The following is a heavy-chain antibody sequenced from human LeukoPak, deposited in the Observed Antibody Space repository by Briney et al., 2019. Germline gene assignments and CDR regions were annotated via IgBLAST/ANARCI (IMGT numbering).Heavy chain of an antibody. D-gene: IGHD3-10*01. CDR1: GGSFSGYY. V-gene: IGHV4-34*01. J-gene: IGHJ4*02. Sequence: SETLSLTCAVYGGSFSGYYWSWIRQPPGKGLEWIGEINHNGSTNYNPSLKSRVTMSLEASKNQFTLKLRSVTAAETAVYYCARQGPSLYDSGSYYNGGVFGYWGQGTLVTVSS. CDR3: ARQGPSLYDSGSYYNGGVFGY. CDR2: INHNGST.